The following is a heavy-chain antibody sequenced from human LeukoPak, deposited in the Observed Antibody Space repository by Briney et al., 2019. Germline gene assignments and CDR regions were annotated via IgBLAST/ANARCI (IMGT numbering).Heavy chain of an antibody. Sequence: GGSLRLSCAASGFTFTTYWMHWVRQAPGKGLVWVSHINSDGSITSYADSVKGRFTISRDNAKNTLYLQMNSLRAEDTAVYYCARDAVDTANAVWGQGTTVTVSS. CDR1: GFTFTTYW. D-gene: IGHD5-18*01. CDR2: INSDGSIT. V-gene: IGHV3-74*01. CDR3: ARDAVDTANAV. J-gene: IGHJ6*02.